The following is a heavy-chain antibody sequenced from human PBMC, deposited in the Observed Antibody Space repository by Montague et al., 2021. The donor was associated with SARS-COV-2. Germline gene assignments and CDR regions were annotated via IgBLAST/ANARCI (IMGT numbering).Heavy chain of an antibody. CDR1: GDSISSGYFY. D-gene: IGHD2-2*01. CDR2: THYSGIT. J-gene: IGHJ4*02. Sequence: SETLSLTCTVSGDSISSGYFYWGWIRQPPGKGLEWVGTTHYSGITXYNPSLKSRVTISVDTPRNQFSLKLSSVTAADTAIYYCARHLAISGPAAVSDYWGQGTLVTVSS. CDR3: ARHLAISGPAAVSDY. V-gene: IGHV4-39*01.